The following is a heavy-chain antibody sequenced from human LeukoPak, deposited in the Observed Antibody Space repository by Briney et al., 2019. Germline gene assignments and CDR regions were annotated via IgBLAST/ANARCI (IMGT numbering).Heavy chain of an antibody. D-gene: IGHD5-12*01. CDR2: ISYDGSNK. Sequence: GRSLRLSCAASGFTFSSYAMHRVRQAPGKGLEWVAVISYDGSNKYYADSVKGRFTISRDNSKNTLYLQMNSLRAEDTAVYYCARDRGYSGYDFFDYWGQGTLVTVSS. V-gene: IGHV3-30*04. J-gene: IGHJ4*02. CDR3: ARDRGYSGYDFFDY. CDR1: GFTFSSYA.